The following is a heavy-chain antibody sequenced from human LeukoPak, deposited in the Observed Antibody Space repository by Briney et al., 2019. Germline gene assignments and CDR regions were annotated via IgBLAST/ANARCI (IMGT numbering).Heavy chain of an antibody. CDR1: GGSISSSSYY. CDR2: IYYSGST. Sequence: SETLSPTCTVSGGSISSSSYYWGWIRQPPGKGLEWIGSIYYSGSTYYNPSLKSRVTISVDTSKNQFSLKLCSVTAADTAVYYCASEGMVRGVILTYYYGMDVWGQGTTVTVSS. J-gene: IGHJ6*02. D-gene: IGHD3-10*01. CDR3: ASEGMVRGVILTYYYGMDV. V-gene: IGHV4-39*01.